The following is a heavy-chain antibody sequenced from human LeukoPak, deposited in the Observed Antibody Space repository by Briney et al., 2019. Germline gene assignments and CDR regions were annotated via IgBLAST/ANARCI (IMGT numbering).Heavy chain of an antibody. V-gene: IGHV1-58*02. CDR2: IVVGSGNT. Sequence: SVKVSCKASGFTFTSSAMQWVRQARGQRLEWIGWIVVGSGNTNYAQKFQERVTITRDMSTSTAYMELSSLRSEDTAVYYCAADTMIVEIWDAFDXXXQGTMVTVSS. J-gene: IGHJ3*02. CDR3: AADTMIVEIWDAFDX. CDR1: GFTFTSSA. D-gene: IGHD3-22*01.